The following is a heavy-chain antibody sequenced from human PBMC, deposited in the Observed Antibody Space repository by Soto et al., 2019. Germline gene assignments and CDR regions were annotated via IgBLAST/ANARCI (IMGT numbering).Heavy chain of an antibody. CDR3: ARGATAVTNALDY. CDR2: IISDGSRT. Sequence: EVQLVESGGGLVQPGGSLRLSCAASGFTFSTYWMYWVRRAPGKGLVWVSRIISDGSRTSYVDSVEGRFTISRDSAKNTLYLQMNSLRAEDTAVYYCARGATAVTNALDYWGQGTLVTVSS. V-gene: IGHV3-74*01. D-gene: IGHD4-4*01. J-gene: IGHJ4*02. CDR1: GFTFSTYW.